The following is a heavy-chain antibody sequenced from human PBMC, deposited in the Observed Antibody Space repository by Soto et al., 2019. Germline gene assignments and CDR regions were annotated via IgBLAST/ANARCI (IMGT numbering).Heavy chain of an antibody. CDR1: GFSFGTYW. V-gene: IGHV3-7*03. D-gene: IGHD3-3*01. J-gene: IGHJ4*02. CDR2: IKEDGSER. Sequence: GGSLRLSCAVSGFSFGTYWMSWVRQAPGKGLEWLASIKEDGSERYYLDSVKGRFTISRDNAKDSLSLQMNSLRGEDTAFYYCARDVGPVTIFGEALSGYFDFWGQGTLVTVSS. CDR3: ARDVGPVTIFGEALSGYFDF.